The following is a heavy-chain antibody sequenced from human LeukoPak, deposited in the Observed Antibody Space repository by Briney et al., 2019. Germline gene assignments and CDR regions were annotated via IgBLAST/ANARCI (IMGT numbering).Heavy chain of an antibody. D-gene: IGHD3-10*01. V-gene: IGHV3-30*18. CDR1: GFTFNSYV. Sequence: PGRSLRLSCAASGFTFNSYVMHWVRQAPGKGPEWVAVISYDGSNKYYADSVKGRFTISRDNSKNTLYLQMNSLRAEDTAVYYCAKEDGSGSYFDYWGQGTLSPSPQ. CDR3: AKEDGSGSYFDY. J-gene: IGHJ4*02. CDR2: ISYDGSNK.